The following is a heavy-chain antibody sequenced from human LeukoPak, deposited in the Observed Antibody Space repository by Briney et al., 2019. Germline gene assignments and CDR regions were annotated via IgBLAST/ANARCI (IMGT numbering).Heavy chain of an antibody. V-gene: IGHV4-39*07. CDR2: IYYSGST. CDR3: ARVRVAVAFPEFFDY. J-gene: IGHJ4*02. Sequence: PSETLSLTCTVSGGSISSSSYYWGWIRQPPGKGLEWIGSIYYSGSTYYNPSLKSRVTISVATSKNQFSLKLSSVTAADTAVYYCARVRVAVAFPEFFDYWGQGTLVTVSS. CDR1: GGSISSSSYY. D-gene: IGHD6-19*01.